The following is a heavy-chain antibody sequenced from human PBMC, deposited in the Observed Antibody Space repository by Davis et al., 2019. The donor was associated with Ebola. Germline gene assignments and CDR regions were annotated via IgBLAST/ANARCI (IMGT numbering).Heavy chain of an antibody. Sequence: SVKVSCKASGGTFSGYVITWVRQAPGQGLEWMGRIIPMLNIASYAQQFQGRVTITADKSTSTAYMELNSLRSDDTAAYYCARPWGTSWSGHYYFDYWGQGTLVTVSS. J-gene: IGHJ4*02. CDR1: GGTFSGYV. CDR3: ARPWGTSWSGHYYFDY. D-gene: IGHD2-2*01. V-gene: IGHV1-69*04. CDR2: IIPMLNIA.